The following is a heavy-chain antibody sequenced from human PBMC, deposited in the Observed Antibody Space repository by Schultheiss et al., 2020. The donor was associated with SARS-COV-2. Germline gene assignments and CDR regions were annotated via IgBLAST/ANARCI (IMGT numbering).Heavy chain of an antibody. V-gene: IGHV1-18*01. Sequence: ASVKVSCKASGYSVTSYGISWVRQAPGQGLEWMGWISAYNGDTKYAQKLQGRVTMTTDTPTNTAYMELRSLRSDDTAVYYCAGDSVVTIFGVVMDHDAFDIWGQGTMVTVSS. CDR1: GYSVTSYG. CDR2: ISAYNGDT. J-gene: IGHJ3*02. D-gene: IGHD3-3*01. CDR3: AGDSVVTIFGVVMDHDAFDI.